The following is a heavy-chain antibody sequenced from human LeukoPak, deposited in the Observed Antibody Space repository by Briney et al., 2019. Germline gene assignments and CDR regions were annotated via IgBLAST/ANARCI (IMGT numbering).Heavy chain of an antibody. Sequence: GGSLRLSCAASGFTFSDYYMSWIRQAPGKGLEWVSYISFSGSPTQYADSVKGRFTIPRDNAKNSLYLQMNSLRDEDTAVYYCARDRAYYYDSSGYYYFDHWGQGTLVTVSS. CDR3: ARDRAYYYDSSGYYYFDH. CDR2: ISFSGSPT. CDR1: GFTFSDYY. J-gene: IGHJ4*02. D-gene: IGHD3-22*01. V-gene: IGHV3-11*01.